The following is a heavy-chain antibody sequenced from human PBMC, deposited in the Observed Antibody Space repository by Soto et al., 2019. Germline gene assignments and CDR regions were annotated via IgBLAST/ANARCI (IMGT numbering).Heavy chain of an antibody. V-gene: IGHV4-31*03. CDR2: IYYSGST. CDR3: ARRGTEPEDNVLLWLGESGGYMDV. Sequence: PSETLSLTCTVSGGSISSGGYYWSWIRQHPGKGLEWIGYIYYSGSTYYNPSLKSRVTISVDTSKNQFSLKLSSVTAADTAVYYCARRGTEPEDNVLLWLGESGGYMDVWGKGTTVTVSS. CDR1: GGSISSGGYY. J-gene: IGHJ6*04. D-gene: IGHD3-10*01.